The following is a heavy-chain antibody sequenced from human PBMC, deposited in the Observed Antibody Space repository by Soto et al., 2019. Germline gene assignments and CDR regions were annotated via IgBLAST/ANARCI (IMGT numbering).Heavy chain of an antibody. CDR2: ISYDGSNK. CDR3: AKASKGLSRYCDWLLN. V-gene: IGHV3-30*18. Sequence: QVQLVESGGGVVQPGRSLRLSCAASGFTFSSYGMHWVRQAPGKGLEWVAVISYDGSNKYYADSVKGRFTFSRDNSKNTLYLQMNSLIAEDTAVYYCAKASKGLSRYCDWLLNWGQGTLVTVSS. J-gene: IGHJ4*02. CDR1: GFTFSSYG. D-gene: IGHD3-9*01.